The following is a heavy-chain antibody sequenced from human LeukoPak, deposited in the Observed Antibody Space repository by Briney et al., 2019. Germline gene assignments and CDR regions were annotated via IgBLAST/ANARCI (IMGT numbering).Heavy chain of an antibody. D-gene: IGHD1-14*01. V-gene: IGHV1-2*06. CDR1: GYTFTDYY. CDR3: ARGVGIPDHRYFAY. CDR2: INPESGGT. J-gene: IGHJ4*02. Sequence: ASVKVSCKTSGYTFTDYYIHWVRQAPGQGLEWMGRINPESGGTKSAQNFQGGVTMTRDTSVTTAYMELSSLRSDDTAVYYCARGVGIPDHRYFAYWGQGTLVTVSS.